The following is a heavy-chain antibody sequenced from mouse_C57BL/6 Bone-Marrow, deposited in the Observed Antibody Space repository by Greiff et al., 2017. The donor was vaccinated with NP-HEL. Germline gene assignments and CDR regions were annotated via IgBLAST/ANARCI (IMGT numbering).Heavy chain of an antibody. V-gene: IGHV1-64*01. Sequence: VQLQQPGAELVKPGASVKLSCKASGYTFTSYWMHWVKQRPGQGLEWIGMIHPNSGSTNYNEKFKSKATLTVAKSSSTAYMQLSSLTSEDSAVYYCARPSMVTPFAYWGQGTLVTVSA. CDR2: IHPNSGST. CDR3: ARPSMVTPFAY. J-gene: IGHJ3*01. CDR1: GYTFTSYW. D-gene: IGHD2-2*01.